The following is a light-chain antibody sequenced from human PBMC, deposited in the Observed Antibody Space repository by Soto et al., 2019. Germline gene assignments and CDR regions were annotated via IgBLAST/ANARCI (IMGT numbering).Light chain of an antibody. V-gene: IGLV1-40*01. J-gene: IGLJ2*01. CDR2: DTS. Sequence: QSVLAQPPSVSGAPGQKITISCTGTRSNIGAAYYVHWYQQFLGTAPKLLIYDTSNRPSGVPDRFSASRSGTSAYLVITGLQADDEAVYYCQSYDGSLGGSILFGGGTKLTVL. CDR3: QSYDGSLGGSIL. CDR1: RSNIGAAYY.